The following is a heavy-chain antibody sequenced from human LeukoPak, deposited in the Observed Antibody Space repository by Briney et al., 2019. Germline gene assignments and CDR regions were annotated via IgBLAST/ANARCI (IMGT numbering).Heavy chain of an antibody. CDR3: AKDRGDILTGYTEPRPQPTDAFDI. J-gene: IGHJ3*02. CDR1: GFTFSSYA. Sequence: GGSLRLSCAASGFTFSSYAMSWVRQAPGKGLEWVSAISGSGGSTYYADSVKGRFTISRDNSKNTLYLKMNSLRAEDTAVYYCAKDRGDILTGYTEPRPQPTDAFDIWGQGTMVTVSS. V-gene: IGHV3-23*01. CDR2: ISGSGGST. D-gene: IGHD3-9*01.